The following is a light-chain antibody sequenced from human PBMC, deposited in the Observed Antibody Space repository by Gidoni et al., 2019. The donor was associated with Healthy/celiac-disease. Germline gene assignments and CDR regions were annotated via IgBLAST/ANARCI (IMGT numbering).Light chain of an antibody. CDR1: HSISSY. CDR2: AAS. CDR3: QHSYSTPRT. J-gene: IGKJ1*01. Sequence: DIQMNQSPSSLSASVGDRVTITCRASHSISSYLNWYQQKPGKAPKLLIYAASSLQSGVPSRFSGSSSGTDFTLTISSLQPEVFATYYCQHSYSTPRTFGQGTKVEIK. V-gene: IGKV1-39*01.